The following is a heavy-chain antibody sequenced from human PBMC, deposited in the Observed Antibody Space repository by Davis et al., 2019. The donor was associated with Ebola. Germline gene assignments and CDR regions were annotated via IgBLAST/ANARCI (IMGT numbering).Heavy chain of an antibody. Sequence: GESLKISCLASEFSISSYWMYWVRQAPGKGLVWVSTHGTSGDTYYADSVKGRFTISRDNSKNTLHLQMNSLRVEDTAIYYCAKDTSNIWFDVWGQGTMVTVSS. V-gene: IGHV3-23*01. CDR3: AKDTSNIWFDV. D-gene: IGHD1-26*01. CDR2: HGTSGDT. J-gene: IGHJ3*01. CDR1: EFSISSYW.